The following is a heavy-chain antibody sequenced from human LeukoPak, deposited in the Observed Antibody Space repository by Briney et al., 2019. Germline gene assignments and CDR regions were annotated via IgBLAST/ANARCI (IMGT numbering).Heavy chain of an antibody. CDR1: GSTVSDNY. CDR3: ARAAPQVPAAGVLAS. Sequence: GGSLRLSCAASGSTVSDNYMSWVRQAPGKGLEWVSVMYSRGDTYYADSVKGRFTFSRDISKNTLYLQMNGLRTEDTAMYYCARAAPQVPAAGVLASWGQGTLVTVSS. J-gene: IGHJ5*02. CDR2: MYSRGDT. D-gene: IGHD6-13*01. V-gene: IGHV3-53*01.